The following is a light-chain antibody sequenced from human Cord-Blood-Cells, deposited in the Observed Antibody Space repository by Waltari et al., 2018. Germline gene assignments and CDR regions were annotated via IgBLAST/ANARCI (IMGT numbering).Light chain of an antibody. CDR1: QDISNY. V-gene: IGKV1-33*01. Sequence: DNQMTQSPSSLSVSVGARVTITCQASQDISNYLNWYQQKPGKAPKLLIYDASNLETGVPSRFSGSGSGTDFTFTISSLQPEDIATYYCQQYDNLPLTFGGGTKVEIK. CDR3: QQYDNLPLT. CDR2: DAS. J-gene: IGKJ4*01.